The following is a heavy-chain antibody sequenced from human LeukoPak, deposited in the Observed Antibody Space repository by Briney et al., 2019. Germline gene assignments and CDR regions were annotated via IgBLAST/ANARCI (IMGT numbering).Heavy chain of an antibody. D-gene: IGHD5-24*01. J-gene: IGHJ4*02. CDR2: IKQDGSEK. Sequence: GGSLRLSCVASGFTFSSYWMSWVRQAPGQGLEWVANIKQDGSEKYYVDSVKGRFTISRDNAKNSLYLQMNSLRAEDTAVYYCAMGMATIPYWGQGTLVTVSS. V-gene: IGHV3-7*01. CDR1: GFTFSSYW. CDR3: AMGMATIPY.